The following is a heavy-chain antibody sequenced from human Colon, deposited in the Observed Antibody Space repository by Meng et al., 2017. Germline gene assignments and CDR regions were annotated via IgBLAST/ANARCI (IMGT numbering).Heavy chain of an antibody. D-gene: IGHD5/OR15-5a*01. V-gene: IGHV3-15*01. Sequence: EGPRGESGGRLVTPGESPSMSCASTCTAFTSAWMAWVRQTPGRGLEWIGPNKSNNNGGKTYYAAPAKSRFTISRNDSKSMVNLEMNSMKVEDTAMYYCGTDIYDWGQGTLVTVSS. J-gene: IGHJ4*02. CDR2: NKSNNNGGKT. CDR3: GTDIYD. CDR1: CTAFTSAW.